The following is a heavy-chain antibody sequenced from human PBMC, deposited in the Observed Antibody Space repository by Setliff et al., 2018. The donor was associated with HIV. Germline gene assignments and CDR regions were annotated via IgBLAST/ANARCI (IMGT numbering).Heavy chain of an antibody. CDR3: ARHPSWAPLGYYMDV. CDR1: GYSFTSYW. V-gene: IGHV5-51*01. D-gene: IGHD2-2*01. Sequence: PGESLKISCKGSGYSFTSYWIGWVRQMPGKGLEWMGIIYPGDSDTRYSPSFQGQVTISADKSISTAYLQWSSLKASDTAMYYCARHPSWAPLGYYMDVWGKGTTVTVSS. J-gene: IGHJ6*03. CDR2: IYPGDSDT.